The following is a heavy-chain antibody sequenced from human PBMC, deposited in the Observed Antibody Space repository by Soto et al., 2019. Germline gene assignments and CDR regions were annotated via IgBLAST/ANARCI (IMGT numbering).Heavy chain of an antibody. D-gene: IGHD1-26*01. CDR1: GYTFTSYD. J-gene: IGHJ4*02. Sequence: QVQLVQSGAEVRNPGASVKVSCKASGYTFTSYDINWVRQATGQGLEWMGWMNPNSGNTGYAHKFQGRVNMTRNTSISTAYMELSSLTSEDTAVYYCARGRHVVGATIAGYWGQGTLVTVSS. V-gene: IGHV1-8*01. CDR2: MNPNSGNT. CDR3: ARGRHVVGATIAGY.